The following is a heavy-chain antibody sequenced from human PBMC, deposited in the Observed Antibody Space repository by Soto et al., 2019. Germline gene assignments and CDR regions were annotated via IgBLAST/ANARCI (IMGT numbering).Heavy chain of an antibody. Sequence: PSETLSLTCTVSGGSVSSGSYYWSWIRQPPGKGLEWIGYIYYSGSTNYNPSLKSRVTISVDTSKNQFSLKLSSVTAADTAVYYCATTTVTTSAFDIWGQGTMVTVS. D-gene: IGHD4-17*01. V-gene: IGHV4-61*01. J-gene: IGHJ3*02. CDR1: GGSVSSGSYY. CDR3: ATTTVTTSAFDI. CDR2: IYYSGST.